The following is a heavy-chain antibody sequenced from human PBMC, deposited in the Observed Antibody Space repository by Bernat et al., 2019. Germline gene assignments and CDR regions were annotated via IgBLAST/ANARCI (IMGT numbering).Heavy chain of an antibody. Sequence: QVQLVESGGGVVQPGRSLRLSCVASGFTFSSYGMHWVRQAPGKGLEWVAVISYDGSNKYYADSVKGRFTISRDNSKNTLYLQMNSLRAEDTAVYYCAKASITFWWFDPWGQGTLVTVSS. D-gene: IGHD1-20*01. CDR3: AKASITFWWFDP. J-gene: IGHJ5*02. CDR1: GFTFSSYG. CDR2: ISYDGSNK. V-gene: IGHV3-30*18.